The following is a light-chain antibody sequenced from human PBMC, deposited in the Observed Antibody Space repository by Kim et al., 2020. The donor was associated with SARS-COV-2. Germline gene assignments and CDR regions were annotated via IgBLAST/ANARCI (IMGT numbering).Light chain of an antibody. CDR3: QQADSRPLS. J-gene: IGKJ4*01. CDR2: NAS. Sequence: DIQMTQSPSSVSASVGDRVSITCRASQGINTWLVWYQQKPGKVPNLLIYNASSLHSGVPSRFSGSGSGTDFTLTISTLQPEDFATYYCQQADSRPLSFGGGTKVDIK. CDR1: QGINTW. V-gene: IGKV1-12*01.